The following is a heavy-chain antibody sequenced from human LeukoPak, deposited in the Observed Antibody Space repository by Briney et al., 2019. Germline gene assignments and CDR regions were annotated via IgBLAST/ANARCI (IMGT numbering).Heavy chain of an antibody. Sequence: GASVKVSCKASGYTFSRYGINWVRQAPGQGLEWMGWIGGYNEKTNYAQKFQGRVTMTTDTSTSTAYMELRRLRSDDTAVYYCARDPGSFLSGSGWLNWFEPWGQGTLLTVSS. D-gene: IGHD6-19*01. CDR2: IGGYNEKT. CDR3: ARDPGSFLSGSGWLNWFEP. V-gene: IGHV1-18*01. CDR1: GYTFSRYG. J-gene: IGHJ5*02.